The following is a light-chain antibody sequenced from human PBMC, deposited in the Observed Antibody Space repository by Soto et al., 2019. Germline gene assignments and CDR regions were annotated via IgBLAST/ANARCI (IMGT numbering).Light chain of an antibody. V-gene: IGLV2-23*01. CDR1: SSDVGTYNL. CDR2: EAS. Sequence: QSVLTQPASVSGSPGQSITISCTGTSSDVGTYNLVSWYQQHPGQAPRVIIFEASKRPSGVSNRFYGSQSGDTASLTISGLQAEDETDYYCWSYAGSGTYVFGSGTKLTVL. CDR3: WSYAGSGTYV. J-gene: IGLJ1*01.